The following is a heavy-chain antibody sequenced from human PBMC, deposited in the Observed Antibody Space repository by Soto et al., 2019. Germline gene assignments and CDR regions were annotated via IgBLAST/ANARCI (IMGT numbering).Heavy chain of an antibody. J-gene: IGHJ4*01. V-gene: IGHV4-34*01. CDR1: GGSFSGYY. D-gene: IGHD2-2*01. Sequence: PSETLSLTCAVYGGSFSGYYWSWIRQPPGKGLEWIGEINHSGSTNYNPSLKSRVTISVDTSKNQFSLKLSSVTAADTAVYYCARARYCSSTSCPYYFDYWGHGTLVTVSS. CDR3: ARARYCSSTSCPYYFDY. CDR2: INHSGST.